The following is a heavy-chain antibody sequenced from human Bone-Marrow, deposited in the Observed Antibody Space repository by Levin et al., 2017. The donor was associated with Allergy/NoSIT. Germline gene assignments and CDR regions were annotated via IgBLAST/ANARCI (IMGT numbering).Heavy chain of an antibody. V-gene: IGHV4-59*01. J-gene: IGHJ4*02. D-gene: IGHD2-2*01. CDR1: GGSITSFY. CDR2: IYSSGTT. Sequence: SETLSLTCTVSGGSITSFYWSWIRQPPGKGLEWFGYIYSSGTTNYNPSLKNRVTMSVATSKTQFSLRLTSVTAADTAVYYCARLDCSSISCTYFDHWGQGTLVTVSS. CDR3: ARLDCSSISCTYFDH.